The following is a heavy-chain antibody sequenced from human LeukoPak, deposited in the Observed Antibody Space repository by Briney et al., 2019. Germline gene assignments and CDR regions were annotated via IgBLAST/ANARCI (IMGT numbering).Heavy chain of an antibody. Sequence: PGGSLRLSCEASGFSVSNYFISWIRQAPGKGLEWVSYITNSGRSTNYADAVKGRFTISRDNTKKSVYLEMTDLRPEDTAVYYCAREASGNYYVFDSWGQGTRVTVSS. CDR3: AREASGNYYVFDS. J-gene: IGHJ4*02. CDR2: ITNSGRST. V-gene: IGHV3-11*04. D-gene: IGHD1-26*01. CDR1: GFSVSNYF.